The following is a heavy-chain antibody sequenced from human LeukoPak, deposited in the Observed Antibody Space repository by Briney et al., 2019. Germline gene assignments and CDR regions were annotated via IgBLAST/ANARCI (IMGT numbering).Heavy chain of an antibody. V-gene: IGHV4-4*02. D-gene: IGHD3-16*02. CDR3: ARVEDYTWGNYRYTTDIQYFDL. Sequence: SGTLSLTCAVSGGPISSDNWWSWVRQPPGKGLEWIGEIYHSGSTNYSPSLKSRVTISVDKTKNQFSLKLSSVTAADTAVYYCARVEDYTWGNYRYTTDIQYFDLWGRGTLVTVSS. CDR1: GGPISSDNW. J-gene: IGHJ2*01. CDR2: IYHSGST.